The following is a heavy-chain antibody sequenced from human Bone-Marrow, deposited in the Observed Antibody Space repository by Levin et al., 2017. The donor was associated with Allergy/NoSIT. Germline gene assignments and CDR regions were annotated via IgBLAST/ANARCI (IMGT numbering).Heavy chain of an antibody. D-gene: IGHD3-3*01. J-gene: IGHJ6*03. CDR2: ITDKASGYAT. Sequence: ASVKVSCAASGFNLGGSAIHWVRQASGKGLEWVGRITDKASGYATAYTSSVEGRFTVSRDDSKNTAYLQMNSLEIEDTAVYYCGYDFWSGTKDNMDVWGKGTTVTVSS. CDR1: GFNLGGSA. V-gene: IGHV3-73*01. CDR3: GYDFWSGTKDNMDV.